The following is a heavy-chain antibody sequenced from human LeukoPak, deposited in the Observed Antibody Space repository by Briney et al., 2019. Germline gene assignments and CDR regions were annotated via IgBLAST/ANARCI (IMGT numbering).Heavy chain of an antibody. J-gene: IGHJ3*02. CDR1: GYTFTGYY. V-gene: IGHV1-2*02. CDR2: INPNSGGT. D-gene: IGHD2-2*01. Sequence: ASVKVSCKASGYTFTGYYMHWVRQAPGQGLEWMGWINPNSGGTNYAQKFQGRVTMTRDTSISTAYMELGRLRSDDTAVYYCASLPPGYCSSTSCDRAFDIWGQGTMVTVSS. CDR3: ASLPPGYCSSTSCDRAFDI.